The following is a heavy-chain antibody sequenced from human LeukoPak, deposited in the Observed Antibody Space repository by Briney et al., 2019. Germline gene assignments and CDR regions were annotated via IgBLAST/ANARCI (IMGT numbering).Heavy chain of an antibody. CDR1: GFTVSSNY. Sequence: GGSLRLSCAASGFTVSSNYMSWVRQAPGKGLEWVSVIYSGGSTYYADSVKGRFTISRDNSKNTLYLQMNSLRAEDTAVYYCAKDLGYGDYVFTGQYGMDVWGQGTTVTVSS. V-gene: IGHV3-53*01. J-gene: IGHJ6*02. CDR2: IYSGGST. D-gene: IGHD4-17*01. CDR3: AKDLGYGDYVFTGQYGMDV.